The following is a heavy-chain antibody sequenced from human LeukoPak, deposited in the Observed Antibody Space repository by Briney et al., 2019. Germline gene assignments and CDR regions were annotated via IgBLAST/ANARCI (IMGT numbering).Heavy chain of an antibody. Sequence: SETLSLTCTVPGGSISRYYWSWIRQPPGKGLEWIGYIYYSGSTNYNPSLKSRVTISVKTYKNQFSLKLRSVTAADTAVYYCARDHRSSGYYYFDYWGQGTLVTVSS. CDR2: IYYSGST. D-gene: IGHD3-22*01. CDR1: GGSISRYY. V-gene: IGHV4-59*01. J-gene: IGHJ4*02. CDR3: ARDHRSSGYYYFDY.